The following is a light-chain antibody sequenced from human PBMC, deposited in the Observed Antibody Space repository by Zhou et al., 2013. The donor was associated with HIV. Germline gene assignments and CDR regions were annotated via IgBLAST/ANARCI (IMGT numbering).Light chain of an antibody. Sequence: EIVLTQSPGTLSLSPGERATLSCRASHTISANYLAWYQQKPGQAPRLLIYGASSRATGIPDRFSGSGSGSEFTLTISSLQSEXFAVYYCEQYHDWPPTFGQGTKVEVK. V-gene: IGKV3D-15*01. CDR1: HTISAN. CDR2: GAS. CDR3: EQYHDWPPT. J-gene: IGKJ1*01.